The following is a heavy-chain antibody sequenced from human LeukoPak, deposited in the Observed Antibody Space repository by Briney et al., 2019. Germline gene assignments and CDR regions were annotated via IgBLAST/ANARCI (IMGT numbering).Heavy chain of an antibody. J-gene: IGHJ4*02. CDR1: GYTFTSYG. Sequence: ASVKVSCKASGYTFTSYGISWVRQAPGQGLEWMGWIGALNGNANYAHKFRGRVTLTRDTSTNTAYMELRSLKSDDTAVYYCARDEQYQLMILDFWGQGTLITVSS. CDR3: ARDEQYQLMILDF. D-gene: IGHD3-16*01. V-gene: IGHV1-18*01. CDR2: IGALNGNA.